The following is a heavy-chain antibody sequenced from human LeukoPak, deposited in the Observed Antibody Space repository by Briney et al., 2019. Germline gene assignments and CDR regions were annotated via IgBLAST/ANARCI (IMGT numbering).Heavy chain of an antibody. CDR3: ARVVVVVTAIRLRWFDP. Sequence: PSETLSLTCAVYGGSFSGYYWSWIRQPPGKGLEWIGEINHSGSTNYNPSLKSRVTISVDTSKNQFSLKLSSVTAADTAVYYCARVVVVVTAIRLRWFDPWGQGTLVTVSS. J-gene: IGHJ5*02. V-gene: IGHV4-34*01. D-gene: IGHD2-21*02. CDR2: INHSGST. CDR1: GGSFSGYY.